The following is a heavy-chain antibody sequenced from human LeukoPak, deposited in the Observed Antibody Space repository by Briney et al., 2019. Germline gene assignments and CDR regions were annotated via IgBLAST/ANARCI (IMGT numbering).Heavy chain of an antibody. CDR3: AGPDYCSSTSCPSHYYMDV. CDR1: GGTFSSYA. Sequence: GASVNVSWKASGGTFSSYAISWVRQAPGQGLEWMGGIIPIFGTANYAQKFQGRVTITADESTSTAYMELSSLRSEDTAVYYCAGPDYCSSTSCPSHYYMDVWGKGTTVTVSS. J-gene: IGHJ6*03. V-gene: IGHV1-69*13. CDR2: IIPIFGTA. D-gene: IGHD2-2*01.